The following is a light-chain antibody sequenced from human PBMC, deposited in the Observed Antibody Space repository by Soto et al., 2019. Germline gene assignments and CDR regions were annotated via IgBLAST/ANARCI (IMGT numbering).Light chain of an antibody. J-gene: IGLJ1*01. CDR3: AAWDDRLNGAL. CDR1: SSNIGSNT. CDR2: SDT. V-gene: IGLV1-44*01. Sequence: QLVLTQLPSASGTPGQRVTMSCSGGSSNIGSNTVSWYQHLPGTAPQLLIYSDTQRASGVADRFSGSKSGTSASLAISGLQSDDEADYYCAAWDDRLNGALFGTGTKVTVL.